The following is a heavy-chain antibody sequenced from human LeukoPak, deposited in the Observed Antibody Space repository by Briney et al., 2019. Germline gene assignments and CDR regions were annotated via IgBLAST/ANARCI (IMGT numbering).Heavy chain of an antibody. CDR2: ISRRDDYT. CDR1: GFAFSSYA. CDR3: ANDYRSGSFHDF. J-gene: IGHJ4*02. Sequence: GGSLRLSCAASGFAFSSYAMSWVRQPPGKGLEWVSVISRRDDYTYYADSAKGRFTISRDNSKNTLYLQMNTLRAEDTAVYYCANDYRSGSFHDFWGQGTLVTVSS. D-gene: IGHD3-10*01. V-gene: IGHV3-23*01.